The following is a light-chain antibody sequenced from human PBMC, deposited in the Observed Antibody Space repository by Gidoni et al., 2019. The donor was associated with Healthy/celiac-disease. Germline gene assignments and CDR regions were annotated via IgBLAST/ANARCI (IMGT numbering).Light chain of an antibody. CDR3: QQYGSSPPYT. CDR2: GAS. V-gene: IGKV3-20*01. J-gene: IGKJ2*01. Sequence: EIVLTQSPGTLSLSPGERATLSVRASQSVSSSYLAWYQQKPGQAPRLLIYGASSRATGIPDRFSVSGSGTDFTLTISRLEPEDFAVYYCQQYGSSPPYTFGQETKLEIK. CDR1: QSVSSSY.